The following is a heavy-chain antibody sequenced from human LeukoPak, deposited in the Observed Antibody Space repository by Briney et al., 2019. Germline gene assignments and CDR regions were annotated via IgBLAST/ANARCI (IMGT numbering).Heavy chain of an antibody. CDR1: GYTFSDYF. CDR2: INPNSGGT. CDR3: ARDSSGWNTFDY. V-gene: IGHV1-2*04. J-gene: IGHJ4*02. D-gene: IGHD6-19*01. Sequence: ASVKVSCKASGYTFSDYFMHWVRQAPGQGLEWMGWINPNSGGTNYAQKFRGWVTMTRDTSISTAYMELSRLRSDDTAVYYCARDSSGWNTFDYWSQGTLVTVSS.